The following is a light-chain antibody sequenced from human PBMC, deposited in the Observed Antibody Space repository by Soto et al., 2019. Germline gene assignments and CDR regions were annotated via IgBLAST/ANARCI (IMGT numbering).Light chain of an antibody. J-gene: IGKJ1*01. CDR3: QLRINWPRT. V-gene: IGKV3D-20*02. CDR1: QSIKNNF. CDR2: DAS. Sequence: LRRIPDTLSFSAGGRATHPCGPSQSIKNNFLAWYQQKPGQAPRLLIYDASNRATGIPARFSGSGSGIDFTLTICGLEPNDFAHQSCQLRINWPRTSGDGTKVDIK.